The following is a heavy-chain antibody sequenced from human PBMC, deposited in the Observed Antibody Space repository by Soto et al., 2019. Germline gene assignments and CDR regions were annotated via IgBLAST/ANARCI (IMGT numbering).Heavy chain of an antibody. J-gene: IGHJ5*02. Sequence: ASVKVSCKASGYTFTSYGISWVRQAPGQRLEWMGWINAGNGNTKYSQKFQGRVTITKDTSASTAYMELRSLRSDDTAVYYCARVKGSGYHNWFDPWGQGTLVTVSS. D-gene: IGHD3-22*01. CDR1: GYTFTSYG. CDR3: ARVKGSGYHNWFDP. CDR2: INAGNGNT. V-gene: IGHV1-18*01.